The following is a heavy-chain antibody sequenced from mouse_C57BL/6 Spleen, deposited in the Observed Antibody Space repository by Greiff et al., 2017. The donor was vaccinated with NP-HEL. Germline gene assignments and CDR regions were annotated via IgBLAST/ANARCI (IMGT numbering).Heavy chain of an antibody. V-gene: IGHV1-81*01. CDR3: ARSDGNYGYYAMDY. CDR1: GYTFTSYG. Sequence: VQRVESGAELARPGASVKLSCKASGYTFTSYGISWVKQRTGQGLEWIGEIYPRSGNTYYNEKFKGKATLTADKSSSTAYMELRSLTSEDSAVDFCARSDGNYGYYAMDYWGQGTSVTVSS. CDR2: IYPRSGNT. J-gene: IGHJ4*01. D-gene: IGHD2-1*01.